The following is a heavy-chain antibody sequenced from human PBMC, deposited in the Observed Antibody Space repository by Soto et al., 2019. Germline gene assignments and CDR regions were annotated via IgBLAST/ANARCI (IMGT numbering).Heavy chain of an antibody. Sequence: PSETLSLTCAVSGGSISSGGYSWSWIRQPPGKGLEWIGYIYHSGSTYYNPSLKSRVTISVDRSKNQFSLKLSSVTAEDTAVYYCARLSYSSGSYYFFFLDDYWGQGSLVTVSS. D-gene: IGHD3-10*01. CDR1: GGSISSGGYS. J-gene: IGHJ4*02. CDR3: ARLSYSSGSYYFFFLDDY. CDR2: IYHSGST. V-gene: IGHV4-30-2*01.